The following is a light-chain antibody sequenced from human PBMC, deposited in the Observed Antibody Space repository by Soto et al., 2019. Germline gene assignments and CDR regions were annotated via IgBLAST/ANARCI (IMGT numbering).Light chain of an antibody. V-gene: IGKV1-8*01. CDR3: QQYYSYPLT. J-gene: IGKJ4*01. CDR1: QGISSY. CDR2: AAS. Sequence: AIRMTQSPSSFSASTGDRVTITFRASQGISSYLAWYQQEPGKAPKLLIYAASTLQSGVPSRFSGSGSGTDFTLTISCLQSEDFATYYCQQYYSYPLTFGGGTKVEIK.